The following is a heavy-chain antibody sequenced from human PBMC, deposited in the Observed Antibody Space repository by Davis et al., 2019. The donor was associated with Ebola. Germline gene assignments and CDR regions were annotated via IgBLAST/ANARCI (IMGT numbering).Heavy chain of an antibody. V-gene: IGHV3-23*01. CDR1: GFTFSSYA. CDR2: ISGSGGST. CDR3: AKTGYDFWSDYYHYFDY. D-gene: IGHD3-3*01. Sequence: PGGSLRLSCAASGFTFSSYAMSWVRQAPGKGLEWVSAISGSGGSTYYADSVKGRFTISRDNSKNTLYLQMNSLRAEDTAVYYCAKTGYDFWSDYYHYFDYWGQGTLVTVSS. J-gene: IGHJ4*02.